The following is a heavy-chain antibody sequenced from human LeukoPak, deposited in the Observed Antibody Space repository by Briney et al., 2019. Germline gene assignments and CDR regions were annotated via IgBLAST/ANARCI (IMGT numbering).Heavy chain of an antibody. Sequence: GGSLRLSCAASGFTFSSYEMHWVRQAPGKGLGWVSYISSSGSTIYYADSVKGRFTISRDNAKNSLYLQMNSPRAEDTAVYYCARDQCSGGTCYSLYAFDIWGQGTMITVSS. V-gene: IGHV3-48*03. CDR2: ISSSGSTI. CDR1: GFTFSSYE. J-gene: IGHJ3*02. CDR3: ARDQCSGGTCYSLYAFDI. D-gene: IGHD2-15*01.